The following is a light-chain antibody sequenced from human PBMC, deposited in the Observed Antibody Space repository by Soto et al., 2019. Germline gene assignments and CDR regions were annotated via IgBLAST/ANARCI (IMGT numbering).Light chain of an antibody. V-gene: IGLV2-23*01. CDR2: EGS. CDR3: CSYAGSSTYVV. Sequence: QSALTQPASVSGSPGQSITISCTGTSSDVGSYNLVSWYQQHPGKAPKLMIYEGSKRPSGFSNRFSGSKSGNTASLTISGLLAEGEADYYCCSYAGSSTYVVFSGGTKLTVL. J-gene: IGLJ2*01. CDR1: SSDVGSYNL.